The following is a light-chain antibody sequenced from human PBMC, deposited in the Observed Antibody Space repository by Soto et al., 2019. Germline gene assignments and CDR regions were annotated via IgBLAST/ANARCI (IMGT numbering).Light chain of an antibody. CDR1: QSVSSG. Sequence: EVVMTQSPATLSVSPGEGVTLSCRASQSVSSGLAWYQQKPGQAPRLLFYAASARATGTPARFSGSGSGTEFTLTISSLQSEDFAVYYCQQYDNSPITFGQGTRLE. CDR2: AAS. V-gene: IGKV3-15*01. J-gene: IGKJ5*01. CDR3: QQYDNSPIT.